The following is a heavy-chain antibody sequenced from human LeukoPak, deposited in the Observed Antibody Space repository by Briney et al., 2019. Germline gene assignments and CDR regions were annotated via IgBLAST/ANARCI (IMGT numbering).Heavy chain of an antibody. CDR2: IKVDGSET. J-gene: IGHJ4*02. D-gene: IGHD5-18*01. V-gene: IGHV3-7*01. CDR1: RFTFSNYW. Sequence: GGSLRLSCAASRFTFSNYWMAWVRQAPGKGLEWVVNIKVDGSETYYVASVKGRFTISRDNAKDSLYLQMNSLRAEDTAVYYCAREPRGYSYGLWGRGTLVTVSS. CDR3: AREPRGYSYGL.